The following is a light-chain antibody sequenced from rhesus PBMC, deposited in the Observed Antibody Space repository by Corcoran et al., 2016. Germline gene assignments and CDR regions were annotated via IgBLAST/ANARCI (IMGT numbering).Light chain of an antibody. CDR2: AIS. CDR1: QGISTY. CDR3: LQYNSDPPT. J-gene: IGKJ1*01. V-gene: IGKV1-43*02. Sequence: DIQMTQSPSSLSASVGDRVTITCRASQGISTYLNWYQQKPGKAPKRLIYAISTLESGVPPRCSGSGSGTDFNLTISSLQPEDFATYYCLQYNSDPPTFGQGTKVEIK.